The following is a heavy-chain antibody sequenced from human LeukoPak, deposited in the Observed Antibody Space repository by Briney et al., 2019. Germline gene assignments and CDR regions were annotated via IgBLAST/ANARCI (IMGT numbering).Heavy chain of an antibody. CDR1: GDSITNSSSF. V-gene: IGHV4-39*01. D-gene: IGHD3-3*01. CDR2: VYYNGVT. CDR3: GRRIKVFGMIDY. Sequence: PSETLSLTCTVSGDSITNSSSFWGWIRQSPGKGLEWIGSVYYNGVTSYNPSLKRRVTISVDTSKNQYSLQVTSVTAADSAVYYCGRRIKVFGMIDYWGQGTLVTVSS. J-gene: IGHJ4*02.